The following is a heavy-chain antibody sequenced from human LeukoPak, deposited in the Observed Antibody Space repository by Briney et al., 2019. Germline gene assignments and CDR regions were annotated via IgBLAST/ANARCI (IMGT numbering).Heavy chain of an antibody. Sequence: SETLSLTCTVSGGSISYYDCSWIRQPPGKGLEWIGDIYYSGSTNYNPSLKSRVTMSVDTSKNQFSLKLSSVTAADTAVYYCARVVWGTGYTDYWGQGTLVTVSS. CDR1: GGSISYYD. J-gene: IGHJ4*02. CDR2: IYYSGST. D-gene: IGHD3-9*01. V-gene: IGHV4-59*01. CDR3: ARVVWGTGYTDY.